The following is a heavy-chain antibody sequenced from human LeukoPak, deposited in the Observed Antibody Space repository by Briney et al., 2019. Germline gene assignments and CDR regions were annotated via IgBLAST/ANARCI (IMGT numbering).Heavy chain of an antibody. CDR2: IKQDGSEQ. Sequence: PGGSLRLSCGASGFTFRFYWMSWVRQAPGKGLEWVANIKQDGSEQYYVESVRGRFTISRDNAKNSLYLQMNSPRGEDTAVYYCARDQGSQYRLDYWGRGTLVSVSS. V-gene: IGHV3-7*01. CDR1: GFTFRFYW. CDR3: ARDQGSQYRLDY. D-gene: IGHD2/OR15-2a*01. J-gene: IGHJ4*02.